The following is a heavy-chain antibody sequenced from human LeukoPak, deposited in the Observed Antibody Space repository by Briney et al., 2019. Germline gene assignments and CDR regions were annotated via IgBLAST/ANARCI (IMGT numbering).Heavy chain of an antibody. CDR3: ARSSGNYEFWSGYSF. CDR2: IYHSGTT. V-gene: IGHV4-38-2*02. CDR1: GNSISSGYY. D-gene: IGHD3-3*01. J-gene: IGHJ4*02. Sequence: SETLSLTCSVSGNSISSGYYWGWVRQPPREGLEWIGSIYHSGTTHYNPSLKSRVTISVDTSKNRFSLKLTSVTGADTAVYYCARSSGNYEFWSGYSFWGQGTLVTVSS.